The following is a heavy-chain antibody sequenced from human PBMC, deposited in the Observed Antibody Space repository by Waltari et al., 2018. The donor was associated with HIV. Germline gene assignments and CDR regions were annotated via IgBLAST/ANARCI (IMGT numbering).Heavy chain of an antibody. V-gene: IGHV4-59*01. CDR3: ARGGSGGDYYG. CDR2: RYYSGGT. D-gene: IGHD2-21*01. J-gene: IGHJ4*02. CDR1: GGSISSYY. Sequence: QVQLQESGPGLVKPSETLSLTCSVSGGSISSYYWSWIRQPPGKELGWIGYRYYSGGTKSNPSLKSRVTISVDTSKNQFSLKLSSVTAADTAVYYCARGGSGGDYYGWGQGTLVTVAS.